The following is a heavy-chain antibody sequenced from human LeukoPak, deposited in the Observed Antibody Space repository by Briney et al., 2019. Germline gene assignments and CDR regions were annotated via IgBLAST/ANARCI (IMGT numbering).Heavy chain of an antibody. CDR1: GFTFSVYA. D-gene: IGHD2-21*02. J-gene: IGHJ4*02. CDR2: IISNGGST. CDR3: VKDGLAFCGGDCYSYFDY. V-gene: IGHV3-64D*06. Sequence: PGGSLRLSCSASGFTFSVYAIHWVRQAPVKGLEYVSTIISNGGSTYYADSVKGRFTISRDNSKNTVSLQMSSLRAEDTALYYCVKDGLAFCGGDCYSYFDYWGQGTLVTVSS.